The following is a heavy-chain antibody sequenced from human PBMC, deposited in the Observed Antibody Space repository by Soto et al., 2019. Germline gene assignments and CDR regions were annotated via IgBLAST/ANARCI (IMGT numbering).Heavy chain of an antibody. CDR1: GLTFSHYP. CDR3: ARRV. CDR2: ISAGGDRT. J-gene: IGHJ4*02. Sequence: EVQVSESGGGLVQPGGSLRLSCATSGLTFSHYPMNWVRQAPGKGLEWVSGISAGGDRTYYADSVKGRFTIFRDNSKNSVSLQMNSLRVEDTAVYYCARRVWGQGTLVTVSS. V-gene: IGHV3-23*01.